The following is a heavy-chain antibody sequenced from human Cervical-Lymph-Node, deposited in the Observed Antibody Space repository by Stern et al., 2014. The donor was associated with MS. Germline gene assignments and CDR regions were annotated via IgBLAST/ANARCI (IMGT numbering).Heavy chain of an antibody. V-gene: IGHV1-18*01. J-gene: IGHJ4*02. Sequence: QLVQSGPEVKKPGASVKVSCKASGYRFDSFGVSWVRQAPGQGLEWIGWVSSYDGDTFFGHHFQGRVTLTTETSTSQSLLEMRSLRSDDTAGYYCAKDRAVPASSSDVWGQGTLVTVSA. CDR3: AKDRAVPASSSDV. D-gene: IGHD6-19*01. CDR1: GYRFDSFG. CDR2: VSSYDGDT.